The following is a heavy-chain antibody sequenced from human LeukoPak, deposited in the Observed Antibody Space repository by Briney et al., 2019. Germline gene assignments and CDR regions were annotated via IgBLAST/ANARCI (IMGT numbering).Heavy chain of an antibody. V-gene: IGHV3-30-3*02. CDR3: AKHLWRDLLTFGEGYYFGS. J-gene: IGHJ4*02. Sequence: GRSLRLSCAASGFTFSSYAMHWVRQAPGKGLEWVAVISYDGSNKYYADSVKGRFTISRDNSKNTLYLQMNSLRAEDTAVYYCAKHLWRDLLTFGEGYYFGSWGRGTLVTVSS. CDR1: GFTFSSYA. CDR2: ISYDGSNK. D-gene: IGHD3-10*01.